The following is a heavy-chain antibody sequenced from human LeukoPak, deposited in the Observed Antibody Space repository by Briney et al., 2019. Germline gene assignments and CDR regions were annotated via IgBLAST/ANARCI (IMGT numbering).Heavy chain of an antibody. V-gene: IGHV1-69*02. J-gene: IGHJ4*02. D-gene: IGHD4-17*01. CDR1: GGTFSSYS. CDR2: IIPILGIA. CDR3: ARGSTYGDYSY. Sequence: SVKVSCKASGGTFSSYSISWVRQAPGQGLEWMGRIIPILGIANYAQKLQGRVTMTTDTSTSTAYMELRSLRSDDTAVYYCARGSTYGDYSYWGQGTLVTVSS.